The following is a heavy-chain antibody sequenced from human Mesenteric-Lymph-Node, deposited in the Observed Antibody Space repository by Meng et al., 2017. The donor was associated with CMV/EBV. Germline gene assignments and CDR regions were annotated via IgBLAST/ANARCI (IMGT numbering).Heavy chain of an antibody. CDR1: GFTFSSYG. CDR2: IRYDGSNK. J-gene: IGHJ6*02. CDR3: AYGDGMDV. D-gene: IGHD3-10*01. V-gene: IGHV3-30*02. Sequence: GESLKISCAASGFTFSSYGMHWVRQAPGKGLEWVAFIRYDGSNKYYADSVKGRFTISRDNSKNTLYLQMNSLRAEDTAVYYCAYGDGMDVWGQGTAVTVSS.